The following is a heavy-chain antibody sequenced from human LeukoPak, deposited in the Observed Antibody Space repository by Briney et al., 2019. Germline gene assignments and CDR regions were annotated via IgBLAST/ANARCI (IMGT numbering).Heavy chain of an antibody. CDR1: GGSFSGYY. CDR2: IYTSGST. V-gene: IGHV4-59*10. CDR3: ARGLTRARDAFDI. Sequence: PSKTLSLTCAVYGGSFSGYYWIWIRQPAGKGLEWIGRIYTSGSTNYHPSLKSRVTISVDTSENQFSLKLSSVTAADTAVYYCARGLTRARDAFDIWGQGTMVTVSS. J-gene: IGHJ3*02.